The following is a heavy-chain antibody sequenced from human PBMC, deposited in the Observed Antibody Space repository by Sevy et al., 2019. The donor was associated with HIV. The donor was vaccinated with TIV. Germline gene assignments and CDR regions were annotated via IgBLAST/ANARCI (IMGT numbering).Heavy chain of an antibody. Sequence: GGSLRLSCAASGFTFSKYSMSWVRQLPGKGLDWVSTLSFGCGEINYADSVKGRFTISRDNSKSSVYLQMNNLRPEDTAVYYCAREGCTKPHDYWGQGTLVTVSS. J-gene: IGHJ4*02. CDR1: GFTFSKYS. D-gene: IGHD2-8*01. CDR2: LSFGCGEI. CDR3: AREGCTKPHDY. V-gene: IGHV3-23*01.